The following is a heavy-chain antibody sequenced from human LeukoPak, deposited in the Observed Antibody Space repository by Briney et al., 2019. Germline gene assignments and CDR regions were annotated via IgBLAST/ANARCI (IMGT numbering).Heavy chain of an antibody. CDR2: ISGSGDST. CDR3: AKTSYSYGFSYFDY. V-gene: IGHV3-23*01. D-gene: IGHD5-18*01. Sequence: GGSLRLSCAASGFTFSSYAMSWVRQAPGEGLEWVSAISGSGDSTYYEDSVKGRFTISRDNSKNTLYLQMNSLRAEDTAVYYCAKTSYSYGFSYFDYWGQGTLVTVSS. CDR1: GFTFSSYA. J-gene: IGHJ4*02.